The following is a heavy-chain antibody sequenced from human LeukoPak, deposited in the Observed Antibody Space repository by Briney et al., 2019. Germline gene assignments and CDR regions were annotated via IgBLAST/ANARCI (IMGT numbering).Heavy chain of an antibody. CDR1: GFTFSSYA. CDR3: AKGQYQLPHDAFDI. CDR2: ISGSGGST. Sequence: SGGSLRLSCAASGFTFSSYAMSWVRQAPGKGLEWVSAISGSGGSTYYADSVKGRFTISRDNSKNTLYLQMNRMRAEDTAVYYCAKGQYQLPHDAFDIWGQGTMVTVSS. V-gene: IGHV3-23*01. J-gene: IGHJ3*02. D-gene: IGHD2-2*01.